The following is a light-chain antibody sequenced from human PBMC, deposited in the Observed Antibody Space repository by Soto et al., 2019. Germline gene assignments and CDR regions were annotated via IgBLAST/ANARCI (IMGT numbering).Light chain of an antibody. V-gene: IGLV1-44*01. CDR2: SDD. CDR1: ISNIGSKT. Sequence: QSVLTQPPSASGTPGQGVTISCSGSISNIGSKTVKWYQQFPGTAPQLLIYSDDQRPSAVPDRXSGYXXXTSAXLAISGLQAEDEADYYCEAWDDSLSGYVFGTGTKVNVL. J-gene: IGLJ1*01. CDR3: EAWDDSLSGYV.